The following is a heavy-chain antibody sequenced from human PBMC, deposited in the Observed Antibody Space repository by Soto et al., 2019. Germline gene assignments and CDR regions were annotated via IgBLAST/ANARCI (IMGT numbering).Heavy chain of an antibody. J-gene: IGHJ6*02. V-gene: IGHV3-30*18. Sequence: QVPLVESGGGVVQPGRSLRLSCAASGFTFSSYGMHWVRQAPGKGLEWVAVISYDGSNKYYADSVKGRFTISRDNSKNTLYLQMNSLRAEDTAVYYCAKDLGIERSSWHRPSYYGMDVWGQGTTVTVSS. CDR2: ISYDGSNK. D-gene: IGHD6-13*01. CDR3: AKDLGIERSSWHRPSYYGMDV. CDR1: GFTFSSYG.